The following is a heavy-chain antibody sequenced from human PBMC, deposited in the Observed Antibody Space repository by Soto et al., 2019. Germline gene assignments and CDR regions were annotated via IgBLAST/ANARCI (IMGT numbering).Heavy chain of an antibody. Sequence: ASVKVSCKASGYTFTSYYMHWVRQAPGQGLEWMGIINPSGGSTSYAQKFQGRVTMTRDTSTSTVYMELSSLRSEDTAVYYCARDRRSGWSGILFDYWGQGTLVTVSS. D-gene: IGHD6-19*01. V-gene: IGHV1-46*01. CDR2: INPSGGST. CDR3: ARDRRSGWSGILFDY. J-gene: IGHJ4*02. CDR1: GYTFTSYY.